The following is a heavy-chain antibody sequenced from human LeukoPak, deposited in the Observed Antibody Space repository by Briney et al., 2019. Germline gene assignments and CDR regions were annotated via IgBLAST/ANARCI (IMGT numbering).Heavy chain of an antibody. CDR3: ARALTTLTYEGY. J-gene: IGHJ4*02. D-gene: IGHD1-1*01. Sequence: GGSLRLSCAASGFTLSSFTMHWIRQAPGKGLEWVSSISGSNSYIFYADSVKGRFTVSRDNAKDSLYLQMNSLRAEDTAVYYCARALTTLTYEGYWGQGTLVTVSS. V-gene: IGHV3-21*01. CDR1: GFTLSSFT. CDR2: ISGSNSYI.